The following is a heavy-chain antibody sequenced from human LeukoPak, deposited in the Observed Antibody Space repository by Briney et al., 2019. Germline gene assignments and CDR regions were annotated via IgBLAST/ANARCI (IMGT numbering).Heavy chain of an antibody. Sequence: GGSLRLSCAASGFTFSSYSMNWVRQAPGKGLEWVSSISSSSSYMYYADSVKGRFTISRDNAKNSLYLQMNSLRAEDTAVYYCARDEGYSKPWFDPWGQGTLVTVSS. V-gene: IGHV3-21*01. CDR2: ISSSSSYM. J-gene: IGHJ5*02. CDR3: ARDEGYSKPWFDP. CDR1: GFTFSSYS. D-gene: IGHD4-11*01.